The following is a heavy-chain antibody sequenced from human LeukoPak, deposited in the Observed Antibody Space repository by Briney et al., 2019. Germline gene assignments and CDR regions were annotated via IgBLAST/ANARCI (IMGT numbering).Heavy chain of an antibody. J-gene: IGHJ4*02. Sequence: PGGSLRLSCAASGFTFSSYGMHWVRQAPGKGLEWVAFIRYDGSNKCYADSVKGRLTISRDSSKNTLYLQMNSLRAEDTAVYYCARVGAFGGSYYFDYWGQGTLVTVSS. CDR3: ARVGAFGGSYYFDY. CDR2: IRYDGSNK. V-gene: IGHV3-30*02. D-gene: IGHD1-26*01. CDR1: GFTFSSYG.